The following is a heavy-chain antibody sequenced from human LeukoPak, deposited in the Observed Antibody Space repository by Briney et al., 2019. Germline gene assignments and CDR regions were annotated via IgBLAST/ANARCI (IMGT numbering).Heavy chain of an antibody. CDR2: ISSSGGTT. D-gene: IGHD2-21*01. CDR3: AKDTWQFAPDYYYYMDV. CDR1: GFTFSGYA. J-gene: IGHJ6*03. V-gene: IGHV3-23*01. Sequence: PGGSLRLSCAASGFTFSGYAMSWVRQAPGKGLEWVSAISSSGGTTYYADSVKGRFTISRDNSKNTLYLQMNSLRAEDTALYYCAKDTWQFAPDYYYYMDVWGKGTTVTVSS.